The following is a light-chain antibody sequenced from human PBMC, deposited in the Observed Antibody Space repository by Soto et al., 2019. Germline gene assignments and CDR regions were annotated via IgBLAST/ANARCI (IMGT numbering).Light chain of an antibody. CDR3: QQRSNWIT. Sequence: VLTQSPATLSLFPGERATLSCRASQSVGSSLAWYQHKPGRAPRLLLYDASNRAAGIPARFSGSGSGTDFTLTISSLEPEDFAVYYCQQRSNWITFGQGTRLEIE. J-gene: IGKJ5*01. CDR1: QSVGSS. V-gene: IGKV3-11*01. CDR2: DAS.